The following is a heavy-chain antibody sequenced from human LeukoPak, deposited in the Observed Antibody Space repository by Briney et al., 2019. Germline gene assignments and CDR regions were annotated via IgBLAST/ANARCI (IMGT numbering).Heavy chain of an antibody. CDR2: IKQDGSEE. V-gene: IGHV3-7*01. CDR3: ARELGYYDSSGYYHP. D-gene: IGHD3-22*01. CDR1: GFTFSSYW. J-gene: IGHJ5*02. Sequence: GGSLRLSCAASGFTFSSYWMSWVRQAPGKGLVLVANIKQDGSEEYYVDSVKGRFTISRDNAKNSLYLQMNSLRAEDTAVYYCARELGYYDSSGYYHPWGQGTLVTVSS.